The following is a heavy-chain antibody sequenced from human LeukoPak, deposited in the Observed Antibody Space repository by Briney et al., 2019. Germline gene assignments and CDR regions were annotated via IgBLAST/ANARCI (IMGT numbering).Heavy chain of an antibody. CDR3: ARHGSGNYNPYYYYMDV. D-gene: IGHD4-11*01. CDR2: IYYSGST. CDR1: GGSISSSSYY. J-gene: IGHJ6*03. Sequence: PSETLSLTCTVSGGSISSSSYYWGWIRQPPGKGLEWIGSIYYSGSTYYNPSLKSRVTISVDTSKNQFSLKLSSVTAAYTAVYYCARHGSGNYNPYYYYMDVWGKGTTVTVSS. V-gene: IGHV4-39*01.